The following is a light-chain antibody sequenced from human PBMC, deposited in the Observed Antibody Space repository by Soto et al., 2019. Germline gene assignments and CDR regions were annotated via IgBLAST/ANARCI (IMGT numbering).Light chain of an antibody. V-gene: IGKV1-39*01. CDR2: AAS. CDR1: QTISRN. CDR3: QQSYTTPIT. Sequence: QMTQSPSSLSASVGDRVTITCRASQTISRNLNWYQQKPGKAPKLLIYAASSLQSGVPSTFSGSGSGTDFTLTISSLQPEDFATYYCQQSYTTPITFGPGTKVDIK. J-gene: IGKJ3*01.